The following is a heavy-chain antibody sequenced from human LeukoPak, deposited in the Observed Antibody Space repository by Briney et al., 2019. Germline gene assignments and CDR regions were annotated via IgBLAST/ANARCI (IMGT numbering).Heavy chain of an antibody. CDR3: AIGVVITTAFDN. Sequence: GGSLRLSCAASGFTFNNYWMHWVRQAPGKGLVWVSGINSDGSSATYADSVKGRVTISRDNAKNTLYLEMNSLRAEDMAVYYCAIGVVITTAFDNWGQGTLVTVSS. J-gene: IGHJ4*02. CDR1: GFTFNNYW. V-gene: IGHV3-74*01. D-gene: IGHD3-22*01. CDR2: INSDGSSA.